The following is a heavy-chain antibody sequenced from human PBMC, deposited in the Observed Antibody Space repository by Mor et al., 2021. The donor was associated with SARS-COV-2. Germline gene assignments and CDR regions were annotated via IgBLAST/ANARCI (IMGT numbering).Heavy chain of an antibody. V-gene: IGHV3-74*01. D-gene: IGHD6-19*01. J-gene: IGHJ4*02. CDR2: INGDGKNT. CDR3: AKGGAGADS. Sequence: PGKGLVWVSRINGDGKNTNYADSVKGRFIISRDNAKNTLYLQMNSLRGEDTAVYYCAKGGAGADSWGQGTLVT.